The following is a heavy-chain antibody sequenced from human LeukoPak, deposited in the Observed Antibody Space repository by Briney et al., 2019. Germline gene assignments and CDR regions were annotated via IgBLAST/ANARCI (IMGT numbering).Heavy chain of an antibody. CDR1: GGSINSYY. J-gene: IGHJ4*02. D-gene: IGHD6-19*01. CDR2: ISYSGST. V-gene: IGHV4-59*08. Sequence: SETLYLTCTVSGGSINSYYWSWIRQPPGKGLEWIGYISYSGSTNYNPSLKSRVTISVDTSKNQFSLKLSSVTAADTAVYYCTRLPSSGQTYFDYWGQGTLVTVSS. CDR3: TRLPSSGQTYFDY.